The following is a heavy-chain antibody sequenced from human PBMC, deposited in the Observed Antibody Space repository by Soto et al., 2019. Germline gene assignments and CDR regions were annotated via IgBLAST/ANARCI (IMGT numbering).Heavy chain of an antibody. V-gene: IGHV3-30-3*01. Sequence: QVQLVESGGGVVQPGRSLRLSCAASGFTFISYAVHWVRQAPGKGLEWVAVISFDGSTEYYADSVKGRFTISRDNSKNTVYLQMNSLRSGDTAVYYCARSRHGSGSYTHFYYGLDVWGQGTTVTVSS. D-gene: IGHD3-10*01. CDR3: ARSRHGSGSYTHFYYGLDV. CDR2: ISFDGSTE. J-gene: IGHJ6*02. CDR1: GFTFISYA.